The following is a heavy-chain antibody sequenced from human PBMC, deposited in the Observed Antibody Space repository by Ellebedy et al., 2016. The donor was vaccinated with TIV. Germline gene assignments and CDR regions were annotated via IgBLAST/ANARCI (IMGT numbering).Heavy chain of an antibody. Sequence: GESLKISCEVSGFTVSNNYMTWVRQAPGKGLECVSVIYSGGTTYYADSVRGRFTISRDSSKNTLYLQMNSLRAEDTAVYYCARPSVSTGYYQFDFWGQGALVTVSS. J-gene: IGHJ4*02. CDR2: IYSGGTT. CDR1: GFTVSNNY. CDR3: ARPSVSTGYYQFDF. V-gene: IGHV3-66*04. D-gene: IGHD3-22*01.